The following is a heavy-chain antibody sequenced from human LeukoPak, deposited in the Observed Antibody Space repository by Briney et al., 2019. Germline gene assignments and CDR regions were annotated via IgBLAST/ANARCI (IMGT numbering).Heavy chain of an antibody. J-gene: IGHJ3*02. V-gene: IGHV1-46*01. Sequence: ASVKVSCKASGYTFTSYYMHWVRQAPGQGLEWMGIINPSGGSTSYAQKFQGRVTMTRDMSTSTVYMELSSLRSEDTAVYYCARGDSSGYYLDDAFDIWGQGTMVTVSS. D-gene: IGHD3-22*01. CDR2: INPSGGST. CDR1: GYTFTSYY. CDR3: ARGDSSGYYLDDAFDI.